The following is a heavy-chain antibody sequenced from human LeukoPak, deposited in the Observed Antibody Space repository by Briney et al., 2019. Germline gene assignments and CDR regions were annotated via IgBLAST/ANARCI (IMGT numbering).Heavy chain of an antibody. CDR3: ARDLSYCGGDCFRGGFDY. CDR2: IIPIFGTA. V-gene: IGHV1-69*05. CDR1: GGTFSSYA. J-gene: IGHJ4*02. Sequence: SVKVSCKASGGTFSSYAISRVRQAPGQGLEWMGRIIPIFGTANYAQKFQGRVTITTDESTSTAYMELSSLRSEDTAVYYCARDLSYCGGDCFRGGFDYWGQGTLVTVSS. D-gene: IGHD2-21*02.